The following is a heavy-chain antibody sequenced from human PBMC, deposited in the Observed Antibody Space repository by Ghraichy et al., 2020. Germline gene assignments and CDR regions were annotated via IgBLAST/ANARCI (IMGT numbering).Heavy chain of an antibody. CDR2: IIPIFGTA. CDR3: ARDQYSYGYEGDYYYGMDV. D-gene: IGHD5-18*01. CDR1: GGTFSSYA. Sequence: SVKVSCKASGGTFSSYAISWVRQAPGQGLEWMGGIIPIFGTANYAQKFQGRVTITADESTSTAYMELSSLRSEDTAVYYCARDQYSYGYEGDYYYGMDVWGQGTTVTVSS. V-gene: IGHV1-69*13. J-gene: IGHJ6*02.